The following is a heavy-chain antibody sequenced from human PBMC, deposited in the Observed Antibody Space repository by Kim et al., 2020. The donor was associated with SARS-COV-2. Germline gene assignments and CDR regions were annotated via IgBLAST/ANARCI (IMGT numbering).Heavy chain of an antibody. J-gene: IGHJ5*02. D-gene: IGHD3-22*01. Sequence: GGSLRLSCAASGFTFSNYAMHWVRQAPGKGPEWLAIIWEDGSKNSYADSVKGRFTISRDNSRNTVYLQMSSLRGEDTAVYYCARVHEYYDSNSDYFHVIDRWGQGTLITVSA. V-gene: IGHV3-33*01. CDR2: IWEDGSKN. CDR3: ARVHEYYDSNSDYFHVIDR. CDR1: GFTFSNYA.